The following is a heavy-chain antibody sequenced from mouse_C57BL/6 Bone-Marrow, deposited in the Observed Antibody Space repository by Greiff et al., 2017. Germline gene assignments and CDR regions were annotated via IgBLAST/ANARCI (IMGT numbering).Heavy chain of an antibody. V-gene: IGHV1-55*01. CDR1: GYTFTSYW. Sequence: QVQLKQPGAELVKPGASVKMSCKASGYTFTSYWITWVKQRPGQGLEWIGDIYPGSGSTNYNEKFKSKATLTVDTSSSTAYMQLSSLTSEDSAVYYCARSGGYYSNCYYFDYWGQGTTLTVSS. D-gene: IGHD2-5*01. J-gene: IGHJ2*01. CDR3: ARSGGYYSNCYYFDY. CDR2: IYPGSGST.